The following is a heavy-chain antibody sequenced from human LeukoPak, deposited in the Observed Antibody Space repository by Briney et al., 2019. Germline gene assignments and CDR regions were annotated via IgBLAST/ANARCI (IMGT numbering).Heavy chain of an antibody. Sequence: GESLKISCKGSGYSFTSYWISWVRQMPGKGLKWMGRVDPSDSYTNYSPSFQGHVSISADKSISTAYLQWRSLKASDTAMYYCASLFRDDVFDIWGQGTMVTVSS. D-gene: IGHD3-10*01. CDR3: ASLFRDDVFDI. CDR1: GYSFTSYW. CDR2: VDPSDSYT. J-gene: IGHJ3*02. V-gene: IGHV5-10-1*01.